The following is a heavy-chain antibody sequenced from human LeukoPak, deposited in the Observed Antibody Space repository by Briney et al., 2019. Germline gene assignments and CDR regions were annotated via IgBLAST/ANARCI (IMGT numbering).Heavy chain of an antibody. CDR1: GFTFSNYD. V-gene: IGHV3-23*01. CDR3: AEPEGGYYDIRPD. Sequence: GGSLRLSCAASGFTFSNYDMGWARQAPGEGLEWVSSISGSGSSTYYADSVKGRFTISRDNPKNAQYLQMSSLRAEDTAVYYCAEPEGGYYDIRPDWGQGTLVTVSS. D-gene: IGHD3-22*01. J-gene: IGHJ4*02. CDR2: ISGSGSST.